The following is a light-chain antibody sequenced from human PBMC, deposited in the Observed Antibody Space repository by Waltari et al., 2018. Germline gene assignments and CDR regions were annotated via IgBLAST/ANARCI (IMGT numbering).Light chain of an antibody. Sequence: EIVLTQSPGTLSLSPGERATLSCRASQSVSSSYLAWYQQKPGQAPRLLIYGASSRATGIPDRFSGSGSGTDFTLTISRLEPEDFAVYYCQQYGSSPLYTFGLGTKLVI. CDR3: QQYGSSPLYT. J-gene: IGKJ2*01. CDR2: GAS. V-gene: IGKV3-20*01. CDR1: QSVSSSY.